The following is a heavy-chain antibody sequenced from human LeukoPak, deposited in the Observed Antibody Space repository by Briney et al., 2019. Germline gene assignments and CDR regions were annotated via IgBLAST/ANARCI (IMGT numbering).Heavy chain of an antibody. CDR2: IRNDGSNK. CDR3: ARRAGDYSHPYDY. V-gene: IGHV3-30*02. J-gene: IGHJ4*02. CDR1: GFTFSSNG. Sequence: PGGSLRLSCVASGFTFSSNGMHWVRQAPGKGLEWVAFIRNDGSNKYYVDSVKGRFTIYRDNSKNTLYLQMNSLRAEDTAVYYCARRAGDYSHPYDYWGQGTLVTVSS. D-gene: IGHD3-22*01.